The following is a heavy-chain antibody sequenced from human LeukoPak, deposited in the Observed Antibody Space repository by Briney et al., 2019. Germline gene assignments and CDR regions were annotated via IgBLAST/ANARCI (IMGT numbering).Heavy chain of an antibody. D-gene: IGHD1-26*01. CDR2: ISAYNGNT. V-gene: IGHV1-18*01. CDR3: ARRGSGSYRDYVDY. Sequence: GASVKVSCKASGYTFTSYGISWVRQAPGQGLEWMGWISAYNGNTNYAQKIQGRVTMTTDTSTSTAYMELRSLRSDDTAVYYCARRGSGSYRDYVDYWGQGTLVTVSS. CDR1: GYTFTSYG. J-gene: IGHJ4*02.